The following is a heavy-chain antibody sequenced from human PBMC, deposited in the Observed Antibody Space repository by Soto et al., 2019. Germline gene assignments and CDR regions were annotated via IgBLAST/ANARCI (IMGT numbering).Heavy chain of an antibody. CDR2: IIPILGIA. CDR3: AREGPSDAFDI. CDR1: GGTFSSYT. J-gene: IGHJ3*02. V-gene: IGHV1-69*08. Sequence: QVQLVQSGAEVKKPGSSVKVSCTASGGTFSSYTISWVRQAPGQGLEWMGRIIPILGIANYAQKFQGRVTITADKSTSTAYMELSSLRSEDTAVYYCAREGPSDAFDIWGQGTMVTVSS.